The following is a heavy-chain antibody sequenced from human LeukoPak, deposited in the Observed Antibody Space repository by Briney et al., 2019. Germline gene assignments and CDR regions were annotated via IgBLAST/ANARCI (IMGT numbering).Heavy chain of an antibody. J-gene: IGHJ4*02. Sequence: GGSLRLSCAASGVTFSSYAMSWVRQAPGKGLEWVSSISGRGGSTYYAGSVKGRFTISRDNSKNTLYLQMNSLRAEDTAVYYCAKSRNYYDSSGSYYFDYWGQGTLVTVSS. CDR2: ISGRGGST. V-gene: IGHV3-23*01. D-gene: IGHD3-22*01. CDR3: AKSRNYYDSSGSYYFDY. CDR1: GVTFSSYA.